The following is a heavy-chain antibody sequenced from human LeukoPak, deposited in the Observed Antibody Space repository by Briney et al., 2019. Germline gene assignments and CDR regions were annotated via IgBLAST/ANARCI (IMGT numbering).Heavy chain of an antibody. CDR3: AKPHFDD. V-gene: IGHV3-30*02. CDR1: GFSFSSYG. CDR2: IRYDGSNK. J-gene: IGHJ4*02. Sequence: GGSLRLSCAASGFSFSSYGMHWVRQAPGKGLEWVAFIRYDGSNKYYADSVKGRFTISRDNPKNTLYLQMNSLRAGDTAVYYCAKPHFDDWGQGTLVTVSS.